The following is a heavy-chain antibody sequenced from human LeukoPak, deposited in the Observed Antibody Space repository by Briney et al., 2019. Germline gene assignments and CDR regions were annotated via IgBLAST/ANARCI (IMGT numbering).Heavy chain of an antibody. J-gene: IGHJ4*02. CDR1: GGSINGYY. CDR2: ISHTGGSP. Sequence: ETLSLTCTVSGGSINGYYWSWIRQAPGKGLEWVSSISHTGGSPYYADSVKGRFTVSRDNSENTLYLQMNSLRAGDTAVYFCASYIVGPTLDYWGQGTLVTVSS. D-gene: IGHD1-26*01. CDR3: ASYIVGPTLDY. V-gene: IGHV3-23*01.